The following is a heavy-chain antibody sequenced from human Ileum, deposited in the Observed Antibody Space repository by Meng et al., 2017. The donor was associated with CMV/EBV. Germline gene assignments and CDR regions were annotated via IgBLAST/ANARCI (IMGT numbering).Heavy chain of an antibody. Sequence: GGSLRLSCAASGFTFDDYAMHWVRQAPGKGLEWVSSISWNSDNVGYAVSVKGRFTISRDNAKNSLYLQMNSLRVEDMALYYCTKDNDRFGDLGTKNAMDVWGQGTTVTVSS. D-gene: IGHD3-10*01. CDR2: ISWNSDNV. J-gene: IGHJ6*02. CDR3: TKDNDRFGDLGTKNAMDV. CDR1: GFTFDDYA. V-gene: IGHV3-9*03.